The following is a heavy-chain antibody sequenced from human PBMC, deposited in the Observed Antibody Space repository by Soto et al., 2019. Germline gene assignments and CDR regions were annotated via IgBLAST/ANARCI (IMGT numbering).Heavy chain of an antibody. CDR3: ARGVHITIFGVVISPNYYYGMDV. D-gene: IGHD3-3*01. V-gene: IGHV1-46*01. Sequence: GASVKVSCKASGYTFTSYYVHWVRQAPGQGLEWMGIINPSGGSTSYAQKFQGRVTMTRDTSTSTVYMELSSLRSEDTAVYYCARGVHITIFGVVISPNYYYGMDVWGQGTTVTVSS. CDR1: GYTFTSYY. J-gene: IGHJ6*02. CDR2: INPSGGST.